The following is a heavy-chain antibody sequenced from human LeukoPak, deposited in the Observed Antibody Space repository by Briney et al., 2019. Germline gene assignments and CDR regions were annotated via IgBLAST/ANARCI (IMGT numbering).Heavy chain of an antibody. CDR1: GGSISSYY. D-gene: IGHD2/OR15-2a*01. CDR3: ARDTWHGLDY. J-gene: IGHJ4*02. Sequence: KPSETLSLTCTVSGGSISSYYWSWIRQPPGKGLEWIGYIYYSGSTNHNPSLKSRVTISVDTSKNQFSLKLSSVTAADTAVYYCARDTWHGLDYWGQGTLVTVSS. V-gene: IGHV4-59*01. CDR2: IYYSGST.